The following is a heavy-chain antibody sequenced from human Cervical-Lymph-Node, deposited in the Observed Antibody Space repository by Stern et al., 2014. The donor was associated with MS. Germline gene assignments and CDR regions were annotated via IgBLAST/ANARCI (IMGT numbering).Heavy chain of an antibody. J-gene: IGHJ4*02. D-gene: IGHD4-17*01. Sequence: EVQLVESGAEAKKPGESLKISCKGSGYSFTANWIAWVRQMPGQGLEWMGIIYPGDSDTRYSPSFQGQVTISADKSISTAYLQWSSLKASDTAMYYCARDYGDYAFDYWGQGTLVTVSS. CDR1: GYSFTANW. CDR2: IYPGDSDT. CDR3: ARDYGDYAFDY. V-gene: IGHV5-51*03.